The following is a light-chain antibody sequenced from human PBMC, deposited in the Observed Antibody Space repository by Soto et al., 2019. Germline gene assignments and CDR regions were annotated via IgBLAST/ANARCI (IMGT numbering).Light chain of an antibody. CDR1: SSNFGAGYD. J-gene: IGLJ2*01. V-gene: IGLV1-40*01. Sequence: QSVLTQPPSVSGAPGQRVTTTCTGSSSNFGAGYDVHWYQQLPGTAPKLLIHGNSNRPSGVPDRFSGSKSGTSASLAITGLQAEDEADYYCQSYNSSMSGVVFGGGTKVTVL. CDR2: GNS. CDR3: QSYNSSMSGVV.